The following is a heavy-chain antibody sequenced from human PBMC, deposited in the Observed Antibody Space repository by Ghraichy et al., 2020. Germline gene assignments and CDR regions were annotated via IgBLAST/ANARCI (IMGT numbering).Heavy chain of an antibody. Sequence: SVKVSCKASGGTFSSYAISWVRQAPGQGLEWMGGIIPIFGTANYAQKFQGRVTITADKSTSTAYMELSSLRSEDTAVYYCARGGDSSGYYYGYYYYGMDVWGQGTTVTVSS. CDR2: IIPIFGTA. V-gene: IGHV1-69*06. J-gene: IGHJ6*02. D-gene: IGHD3-22*01. CDR1: GGTFSSYA. CDR3: ARGGDSSGYYYGYYYYGMDV.